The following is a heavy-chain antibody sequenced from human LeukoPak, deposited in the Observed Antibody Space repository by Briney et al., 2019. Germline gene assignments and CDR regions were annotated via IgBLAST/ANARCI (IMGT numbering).Heavy chain of an antibody. CDR3: ARGSLVVISTDAFDI. J-gene: IGHJ3*02. CDR2: IYYSGST. Sequence: PSQTLSLTCTVSGGSISSGDYSWSWIRQHPGKGLESIGYIYYSGSTYYNPSLKSRVTISVDTSKNQFSLKLSSVTAADTAVYYCARGSLVVISTDAFDIWGQGTMVTVSS. CDR1: GGSISSGDYS. D-gene: IGHD3-22*01. V-gene: IGHV4-31*03.